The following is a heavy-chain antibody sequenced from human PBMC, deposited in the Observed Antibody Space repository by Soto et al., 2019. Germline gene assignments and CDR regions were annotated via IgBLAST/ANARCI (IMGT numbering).Heavy chain of an antibody. CDR1: GCRITSYW. Sequence: GVSQKISWKGAGCRITSYWVGWVSTLPGKGLEWMGIIYPGDSDTRYSPSFQGQVTISADKSISTAYLQWSSLKASDTAMYYCARAHDSGSHDAFDIWGQGTMVTVSS. J-gene: IGHJ3*02. CDR3: ARAHDSGSHDAFDI. D-gene: IGHD1-26*01. V-gene: IGHV5-51*01. CDR2: IYPGDSDT.